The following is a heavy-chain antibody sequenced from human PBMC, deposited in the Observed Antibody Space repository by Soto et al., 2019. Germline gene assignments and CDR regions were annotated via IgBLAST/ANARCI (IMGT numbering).Heavy chain of an antibody. D-gene: IGHD3-10*01. J-gene: IGHJ6*03. CDR3: ARGPRYYGSGSYYRYYYYYYMDV. V-gene: IGHV4-34*01. CDR1: GGSFSGYY. CDR2: INHSGST. Sequence: QVQLQQWGAGLLKPSETLSLTCAVYGGSFSGYYWSWIRQPPGKGLEWIGEINHSGSTNYNPSLKRRVTISVDTSKNQFSLKLSSVTAADTAVYYCARGPRYYGSGSYYRYYYYYYMDVWGKGTTVTVSS.